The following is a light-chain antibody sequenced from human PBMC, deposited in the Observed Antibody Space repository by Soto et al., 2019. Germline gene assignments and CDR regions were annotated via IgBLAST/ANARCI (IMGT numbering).Light chain of an antibody. J-gene: IGLJ3*02. CDR3: TSYTTSAPWV. V-gene: IGLV2-14*01. Sequence: QSALTQPASVSGSPGQSITISCTGTSGDVGGYNYVSWYQLDPGKAPKLIIYEVNNRPSGVSNRFSGSKSGNTASLTISGLQAENEADYYCTSYTTSAPWVFGGGTKLTVL. CDR2: EVN. CDR1: SGDVGGYNY.